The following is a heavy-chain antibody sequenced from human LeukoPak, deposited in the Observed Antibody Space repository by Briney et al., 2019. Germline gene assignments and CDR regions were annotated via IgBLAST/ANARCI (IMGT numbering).Heavy chain of an antibody. V-gene: IGHV1-69*06. CDR3: ARGEVVPAAIGAFDI. CDR2: IIPIFGTA. CDR1: GGTFSSYA. Sequence: SVKVSCKASGGTFSSYAISWVRQAPGQGLEWMGGIIPIFGTANYAQKFQGRVTITADKSTGTAYMELSSLRSEDTAVYYCARGEVVPAAIGAFDIWGQGTMVTVPS. J-gene: IGHJ3*02. D-gene: IGHD2-2*01.